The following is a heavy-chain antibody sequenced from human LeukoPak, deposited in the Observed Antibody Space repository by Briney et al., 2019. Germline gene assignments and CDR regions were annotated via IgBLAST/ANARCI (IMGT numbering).Heavy chain of an antibody. Sequence: GGSLRLSCVVSGFTVSSNYMSWVRQAPGKGLEWVSGISWNGVATGYADSVKGRFTISRDNAKNSLYLQMSSLRAEDTALYYCARNYNGGWYFFDNWGQGTLVTVSS. CDR3: ARNYNGGWYFFDN. J-gene: IGHJ4*02. V-gene: IGHV3-20*04. D-gene: IGHD6-19*01. CDR1: GFTVSSNY. CDR2: ISWNGVAT.